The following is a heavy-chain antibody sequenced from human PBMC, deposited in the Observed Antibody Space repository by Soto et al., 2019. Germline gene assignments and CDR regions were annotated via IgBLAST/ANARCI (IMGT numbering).Heavy chain of an antibody. V-gene: IGHV4-39*01. CDR3: ATHPYILTGYYKWYFDY. D-gene: IGHD3-9*01. J-gene: IGHJ4*02. CDR2: IYYSGST. CDR1: GGSISSSSYY. Sequence: PSETLSLTCTVSGGSISSSSYYWGWIRQPPGKGLEWIGSIYYSGSTYYNPSLKSRVTISVDTSKNQFSLKLSSVTAADTAVYYCATHPYILTGYYKWYFDYWGQGTLVTVSS.